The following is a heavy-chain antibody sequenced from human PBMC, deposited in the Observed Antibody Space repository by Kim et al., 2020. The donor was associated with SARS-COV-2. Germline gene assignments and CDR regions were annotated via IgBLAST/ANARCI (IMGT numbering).Heavy chain of an antibody. CDR1: GYTFTKYA. V-gene: IGHV7-4-1*02. Sequence: ASVKVSCKASGYTFTKYAINWVRQAPGQGPEWMGWLNTDSGNPTYAQDFSGRFVFALDTSVRTAYLEIRSLKAGDTAVYFCARGFCTGHGCSSLGLDGWGQGTTVTVSS. CDR3: ARGFCTGHGCSSLGLDG. J-gene: IGHJ6*02. CDR2: LNTDSGNP. D-gene: IGHD2-8*02.